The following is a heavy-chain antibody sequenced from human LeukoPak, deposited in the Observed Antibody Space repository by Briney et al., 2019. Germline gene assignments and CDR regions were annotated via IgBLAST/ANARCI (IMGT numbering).Heavy chain of an antibody. CDR2: IYHSGST. CDR1: GGSISSSNW. CDR3: ARDRRYYDSSGYIRGFDY. V-gene: IGHV4-4*02. D-gene: IGHD3-22*01. Sequence: SGTLSLTCAVSGGSISSSNWWSWVRQPPGKGLEWVGEIYHSGSTNYNPSLKSRVTISVDKSKNQFSLKLSSVTAADTAVYYCARDRRYYDSSGYIRGFDYWGQGTLVTVSS. J-gene: IGHJ4*02.